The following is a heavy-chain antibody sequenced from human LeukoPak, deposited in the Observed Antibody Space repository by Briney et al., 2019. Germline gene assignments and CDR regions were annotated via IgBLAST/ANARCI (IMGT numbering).Heavy chain of an antibody. V-gene: IGHV4-31*03. CDR1: GGSMSSGDYY. CDR2: IYYRGST. CDR3: AREGTARYYHGMDV. J-gene: IGHJ6*02. Sequence: SQTLSLTCTVSGGSMSSGDYYWTWIRQHPGKGLEWIGYIYYRGSTYYNPSLKSRVTISVDTSKSQFSLKVSSVTAADTAVYYCAREGTARYYHGMDVWGQGITVTVSS. D-gene: IGHD6-6*01.